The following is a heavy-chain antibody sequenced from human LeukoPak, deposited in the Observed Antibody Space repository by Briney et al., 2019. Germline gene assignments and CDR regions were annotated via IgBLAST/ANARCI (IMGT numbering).Heavy chain of an antibody. CDR3: ARGLKYYDILTGYYTY. Sequence: GGSLSLSCEASGFAFRIYRMNWVRQAPGKGLEWVSYIHLSGTPTHYADPVKGRFSISRDNVKNSLYVQMNSLRAEDTAVYYCARGLKYYDILTGYYTYWGQGTLVTVSS. CDR2: IHLSGTPT. CDR1: GFAFRIYR. V-gene: IGHV3-48*04. D-gene: IGHD3-9*01. J-gene: IGHJ4*02.